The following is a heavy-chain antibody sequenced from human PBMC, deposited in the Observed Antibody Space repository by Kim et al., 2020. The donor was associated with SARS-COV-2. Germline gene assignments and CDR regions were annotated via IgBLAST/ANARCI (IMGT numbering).Heavy chain of an antibody. CDR3: AGGAVTTYSDAFDI. J-gene: IGHJ3*02. Sequence: SQKFQGRVTITRDKSARTAYRELSSLRSEDTAVYYCAGGAVTTYSDAFDIWGQGTMVTVSS. D-gene: IGHD4-17*01. V-gene: IGHV1-3*01.